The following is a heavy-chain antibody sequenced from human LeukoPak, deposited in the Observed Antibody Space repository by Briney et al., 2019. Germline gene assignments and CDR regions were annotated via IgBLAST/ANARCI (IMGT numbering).Heavy chain of an antibody. J-gene: IGHJ4*02. D-gene: IGHD3-9*01. CDR2: ITWNSDDM. CDR3: TKVTDWRTGFDY. Sequence: GGSLRLFCAASGFTFDGYCRYWVRQAPGKSLEWVSGITWNSDDMAYADSVKGRFTISRDNAKNCLYLQMNSLRVEDTALYYCTKVTDWRTGFDYWGQGTLVTVSS. V-gene: IGHV3-9*01. CDR1: GFTFDGYC.